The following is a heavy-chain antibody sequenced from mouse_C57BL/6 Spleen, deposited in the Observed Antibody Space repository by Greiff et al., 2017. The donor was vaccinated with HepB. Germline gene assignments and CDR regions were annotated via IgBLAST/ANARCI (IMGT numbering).Heavy chain of an antibody. Sequence: EVQGVESGGGLVKPGGSLKLSCAASGFTFSSYAMSWVRQTPEKRLEWVATISDGGSYTYYPDNVKGRFTISRDNAKNNLYLQMSHLKSEDTAMYYCARKNGLAWFAYWGQGTLVTVSA. V-gene: IGHV5-4*01. J-gene: IGHJ3*01. CDR3: ARKNGLAWFAY. CDR1: GFTFSSYA. CDR2: ISDGGSYT.